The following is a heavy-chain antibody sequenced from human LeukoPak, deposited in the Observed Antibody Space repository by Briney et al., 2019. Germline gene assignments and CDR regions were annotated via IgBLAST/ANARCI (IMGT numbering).Heavy chain of an antibody. D-gene: IGHD4-17*01. J-gene: IGHJ4*02. CDR2: ISGSGDST. CDR3: AKGRTVTPPIFDY. CDR1: GFTFSSYA. V-gene: IGHV3-23*01. Sequence: GGSLRLSCAASGFTFSSYAMSWVRQAPGKGLEWVSSISGSGDSTYYLESVKGRFTISRDNSKNTLYLQMNSLRAEDTAVYYCAKGRTVTPPIFDYWGQGTLVTVSS.